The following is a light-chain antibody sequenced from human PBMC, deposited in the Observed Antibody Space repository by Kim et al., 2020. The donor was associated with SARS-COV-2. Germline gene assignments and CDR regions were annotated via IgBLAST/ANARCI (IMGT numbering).Light chain of an antibody. J-gene: IGLJ1*01. V-gene: IGLV2-14*03. CDR1: SRDVGGYNN. CDR3: SSYRSSGYV. Sequence: PRQSITISCTGTSRDVGGYNNVSWDQQDPGKAPKLMLYDVTKRPSGVSNRFSGSKSGNTASLTISGLQAEDEADYYCSSYRSSGYVFGTGTKVTVL. CDR2: DVT.